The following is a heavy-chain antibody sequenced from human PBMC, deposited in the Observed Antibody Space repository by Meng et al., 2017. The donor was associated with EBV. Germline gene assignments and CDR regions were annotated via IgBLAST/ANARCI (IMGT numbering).Heavy chain of an antibody. CDR2: FLPRLGAP. V-gene: IGHV1-69*01. J-gene: IGHJ4*02. CDR1: GGPFRYYA. Sequence: VQCVAASAEVKKPGSSVKVSCNTSGGPFRYYAISCVRQSPGQGLEWVGGFLPRLGAPNYAQKFHGRVKITADESTSTHYMDLSRLRSEDTAIYYCASESGRGYTPDYWGQGTLVTVSS. CDR3: ASESGRGYTPDY. D-gene: IGHD3-10*01.